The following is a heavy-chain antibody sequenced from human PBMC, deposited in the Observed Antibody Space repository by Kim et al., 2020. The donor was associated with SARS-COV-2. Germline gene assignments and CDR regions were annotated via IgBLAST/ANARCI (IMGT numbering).Heavy chain of an antibody. CDR2: ISGTTDYT. Sequence: GGSLRLSCAASEFTFSDYYMSWIRQAPGKGPEWLSYISGTTDYTNYADSVKGRFTISRDNAKNSLYLQMNSLRAEDTAVYYCARVAYGSGSWYYFDYWG. J-gene: IGHJ4*01. V-gene: IGHV3-11*05. CDR3: ARVAYGSGSWYYFDY. CDR1: EFTFSDYY. D-gene: IGHD3-10*01.